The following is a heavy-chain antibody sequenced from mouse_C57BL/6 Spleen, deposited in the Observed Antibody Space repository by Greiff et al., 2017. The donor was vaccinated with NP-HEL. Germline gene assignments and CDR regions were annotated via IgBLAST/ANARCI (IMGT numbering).Heavy chain of an antibody. D-gene: IGHD1-1*01. J-gene: IGHJ1*03. Sequence: QVQLKESGPGLVQPSQSLSITCTVSGFSLTSYGVHWVRQSPGKGLEWLGVIWSGGSTDYNAAFISRLSISKDNSKSQVFFKMNSLQADDTAIYYCARNHYYGSSRYWYFDVWGTGTTVTVSS. V-gene: IGHV2-2*01. CDR2: IWSGGST. CDR3: ARNHYYGSSRYWYFDV. CDR1: GFSLTSYG.